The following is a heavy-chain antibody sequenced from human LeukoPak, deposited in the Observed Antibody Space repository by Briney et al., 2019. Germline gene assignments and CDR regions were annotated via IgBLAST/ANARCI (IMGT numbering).Heavy chain of an antibody. CDR3: ARELSVSSSWTYYFDY. Sequence: PGGSLRLSCAASGFTFDDYGMSWVRQAPGKGLEWVSGINWNGGSTGCADSVKCRLTISSDNAKNSLYLQMNSLRAEDTALYYCARELSVSSSWTYYFDYWGQGTLVTVSS. V-gene: IGHV3-20*04. CDR1: GFTFDDYG. J-gene: IGHJ4*02. D-gene: IGHD6-13*01. CDR2: INWNGGST.